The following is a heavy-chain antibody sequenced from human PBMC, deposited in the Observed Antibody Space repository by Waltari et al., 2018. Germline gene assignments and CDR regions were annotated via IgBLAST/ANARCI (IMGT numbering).Heavy chain of an antibody. CDR2: LNWAGGST. CDR1: GFTFDDYT. CDR3: AKEGRIAVAGLLDAFDI. D-gene: IGHD6-19*01. V-gene: IGHV3-43*01. Sequence: EVQLVASGVVVLQPGASLRLSCAASGFTFDDYTMHWVRQAPGKGLEWVSPLNWAGGSTYYADSGKGRVTISRDNSKNSLYLQMNSLRTEDTALYYCAKEGRIAVAGLLDAFDIWGQGTMVTVSS. J-gene: IGHJ3*02.